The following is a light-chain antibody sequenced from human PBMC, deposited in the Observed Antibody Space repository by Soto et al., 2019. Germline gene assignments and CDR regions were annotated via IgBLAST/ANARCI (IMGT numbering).Light chain of an antibody. CDR2: GAS. Sequence: FVLRQSPGTLSLSPGERATLSCRASQTVRNNYLAWYQQKPGQAPRLLIYGASNRATGIPDRFTGSGSGTILTLDVRRLGPDVSALYFNQFSVSSPMNTFGQGTKVDIK. J-gene: IGKJ1*01. V-gene: IGKV3-20*01. CDR3: QFSVSSPMNT. CDR1: QTVRNNY.